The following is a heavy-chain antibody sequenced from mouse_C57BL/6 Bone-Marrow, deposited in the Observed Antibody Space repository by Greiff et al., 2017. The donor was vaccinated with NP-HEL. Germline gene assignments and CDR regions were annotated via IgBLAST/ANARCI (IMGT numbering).Heavy chain of an antibody. CDR2: IDPENGDT. CDR1: GFNIKDDY. D-gene: IGHD1-1*01. CDR3: TTEGSIYAMDD. Sequence: VQLQQSGAELVRPGASVKLSCTASGFNIKDDYMHWVKQSPEQGLEWIGWIDPENGDTEYASKFQGKATIAADTSSNTAYLQLRSLTSEDTAVYYCTTEGSIYAMDDWGKGTSVTVAS. J-gene: IGHJ4*01. V-gene: IGHV14-4*01.